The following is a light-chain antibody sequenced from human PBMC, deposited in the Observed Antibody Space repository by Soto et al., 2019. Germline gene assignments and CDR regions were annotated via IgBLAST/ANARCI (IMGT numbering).Light chain of an antibody. V-gene: IGLV2-14*03. Sequence: QSVLTQPASVSGSPGQSITISCTGTSSDVGGYNYVYWYQQHPGKVPKLMIYDVTNRPSGVSNRFSGSKSGNTASLTFSGLQAEDEADYYCNSYTSSSTYVFGTGTKVTVL. CDR2: DVT. CDR3: NSYTSSSTYV. J-gene: IGLJ1*01. CDR1: SSDVGGYNY.